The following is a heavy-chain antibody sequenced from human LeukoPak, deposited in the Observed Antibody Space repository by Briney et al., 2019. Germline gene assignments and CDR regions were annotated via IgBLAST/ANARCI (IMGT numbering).Heavy chain of an antibody. V-gene: IGHV4-38-2*01. Sequence: GSLTLSCAASGFTFTNYAMSWVRQPPGKGLEWIGSIYYSGSTYYNASLKSRGTISVDTSKNQFSLRLSSVTAADTAVYYCARQGYSAYDRTDVWGQGTTVTVSS. CDR3: ARQGYSAYDRTDV. CDR1: GFTFTNYA. J-gene: IGHJ6*02. D-gene: IGHD5-12*01. CDR2: IYYSGST.